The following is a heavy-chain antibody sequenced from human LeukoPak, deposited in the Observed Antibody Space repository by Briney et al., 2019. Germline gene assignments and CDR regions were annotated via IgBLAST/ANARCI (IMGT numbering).Heavy chain of an antibody. V-gene: IGHV3-74*03. CDR3: ARDPAVAGPHWYFDL. J-gene: IGHJ2*01. Sequence: PGGSLRLSCAASGFTFSSYWMHWVRQAPGKGLVWVSRINSDGSGTTYADSVKGRFTISRDNAKNTLYLQMNSLRAEDTAVYYCARDPAVAGPHWYFDLWGRGTLVTVSS. D-gene: IGHD6-19*01. CDR1: GFTFSSYW. CDR2: INSDGSGT.